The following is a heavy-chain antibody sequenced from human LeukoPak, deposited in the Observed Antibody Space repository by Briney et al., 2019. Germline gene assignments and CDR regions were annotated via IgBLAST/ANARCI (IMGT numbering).Heavy chain of an antibody. J-gene: IGHJ6*02. V-gene: IGHV1-18*01. CDR1: GYTFTSYG. D-gene: IGHD3-9*01. CDR3: AYRPGSYYDILTGYPHGMDV. CDR2: ISAYNGNT. Sequence: ASVKVSCKASGYTFTSYGISWVRQAPGQGLEWMGWISAYNGNTNYAQKLQGRVTMTTDTSTNTAYMELRSLRSDDTAVYYCAYRPGSYYDILTGYPHGMDVWGQGTTVTVSS.